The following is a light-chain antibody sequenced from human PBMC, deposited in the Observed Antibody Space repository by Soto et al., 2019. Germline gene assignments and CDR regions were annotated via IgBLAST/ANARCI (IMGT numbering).Light chain of an antibody. V-gene: IGKV1-39*01. CDR3: QQANSFPS. Sequence: DIQMTQSPSSLSASVGDRVTITCRASQSISTYLIWYQQKPGKAPKLLIYTASSLQSGVPSRFSGSGSGTDFTLTISSLQPEDSATYFCQQANSFPSFGQGTRLEIK. J-gene: IGKJ5*01. CDR1: QSISTY. CDR2: TAS.